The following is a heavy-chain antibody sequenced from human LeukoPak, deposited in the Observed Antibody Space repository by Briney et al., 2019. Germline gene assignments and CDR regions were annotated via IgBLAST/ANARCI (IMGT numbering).Heavy chain of an antibody. D-gene: IGHD3-22*01. CDR1: GGSFSGYY. CDR2: INHSGST. CDR3: ARRRYYYYDSSVRRDFDY. Sequence: PSETLSLTCAVYGGSFSGYYWSWIRQPPGKGLEWIGEINHSGSTNYNPSLKSRVTISVDTSKNQFSLKLSSVTAADTAVYYCARRRYYYYDSSVRRDFDYWGQGTLVTVSS. V-gene: IGHV4-34*01. J-gene: IGHJ4*02.